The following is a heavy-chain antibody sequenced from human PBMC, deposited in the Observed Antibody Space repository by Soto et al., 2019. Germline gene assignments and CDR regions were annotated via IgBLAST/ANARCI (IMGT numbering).Heavy chain of an antibody. J-gene: IGHJ3*01. Sequence: ASVKVSCEVSGYTLTELSMHWVRQAPGKGLEWMGGFDPEEGETIYAQKFQGRVTMTEDTSTDTAYMELSSLRSEDTAVYYCATGAGWLQTSVDAFDVWGQGTMVTVSS. D-gene: IGHD5-12*01. CDR3: ATGAGWLQTSVDAFDV. CDR2: FDPEEGET. CDR1: GYTLTELS. V-gene: IGHV1-24*01.